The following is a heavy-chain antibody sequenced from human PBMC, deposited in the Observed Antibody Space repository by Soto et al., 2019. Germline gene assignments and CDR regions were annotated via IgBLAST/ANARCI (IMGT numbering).Heavy chain of an antibody. CDR2: INENGDST. CDR1: GFTFNNIA. Sequence: EVQLLESGGGLVQPGGSLRPSCPASGFTFNNIALGWVRQAPGRGLKYVSSINENGDSTFYADSVKGRFTISRDNSKSTLHLQMNSLRADDTAVYYCVKRNCGNCPWSSWGQGTLVTVSS. J-gene: IGHJ4*02. D-gene: IGHD2-21*01. CDR3: VKRNCGNCPWSS. V-gene: IGHV3-23*01.